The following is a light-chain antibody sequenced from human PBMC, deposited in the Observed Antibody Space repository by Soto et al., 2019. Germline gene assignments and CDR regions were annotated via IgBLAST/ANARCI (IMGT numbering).Light chain of an antibody. CDR1: SSDVGGYNY. CDR3: SSYAGSNNRV. J-gene: IGLJ3*02. Sequence: QSVLTQPPSASGSPGQSVTVSCTGTSSDVGGYNYVSWYQHHPGKAPQLMIYEVSKRPSGVPDRFSGSKSGNTASLTVSGLQAEDEADYYCSSYAGSNNRVFGGGTKLTVL. V-gene: IGLV2-8*01. CDR2: EVS.